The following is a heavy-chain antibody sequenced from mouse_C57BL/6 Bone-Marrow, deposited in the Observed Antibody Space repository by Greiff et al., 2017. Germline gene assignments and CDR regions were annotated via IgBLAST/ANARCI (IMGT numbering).Heavy chain of an antibody. CDR3: ARGIYYGSSYDFFDY. D-gene: IGHD1-1*01. J-gene: IGHJ2*01. CDR1: GYTFTSYW. V-gene: IGHV1-69*01. Sequence: QVQLQQPGAELVMPGASVKLSCKASGYTFTSYWMHWVKQRPGQGLEWIGEIDPSDCYTNYNQKFKGKSTLTVDKSSSTAYMQLSSLTSEDSAVYYCARGIYYGSSYDFFDYWGQGTTLTVSS. CDR2: IDPSDCYT.